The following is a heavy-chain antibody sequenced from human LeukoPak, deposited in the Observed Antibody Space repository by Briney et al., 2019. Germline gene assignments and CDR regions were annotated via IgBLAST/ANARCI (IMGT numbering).Heavy chain of an antibody. CDR3: ARDVHGDYGSGWFDP. Sequence: SVKVSFKTSGGSFNNSAISWVRQAPGQGLEWLGGIMPLFGTAGYAQKFQGRVTITKDESTRTVYLELTSLTSDDTAVYYCARDVHGDYGSGWFDPWGQGTLVSVSS. V-gene: IGHV1-69*05. J-gene: IGHJ5*02. CDR2: IMPLFGTA. CDR1: GGSFNNSA. D-gene: IGHD4-17*01.